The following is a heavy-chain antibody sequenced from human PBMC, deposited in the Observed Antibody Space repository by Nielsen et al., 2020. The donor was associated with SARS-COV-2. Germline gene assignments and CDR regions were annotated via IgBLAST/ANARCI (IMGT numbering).Heavy chain of an antibody. CDR2: INPSGGST. D-gene: IGHD1/OR15-1a*01. CDR3: ARDLGGTGDYYYGMDV. J-gene: IGHJ6*02. Sequence: WVRQAPGQGLEWMGIINPSGGSTTYAQKFQGSVTLTRDTSTSTVYMELSSLRTEDTAVYYCARDLGGTGDYYYGMDVWGQGTTVTVSS. V-gene: IGHV1-46*01.